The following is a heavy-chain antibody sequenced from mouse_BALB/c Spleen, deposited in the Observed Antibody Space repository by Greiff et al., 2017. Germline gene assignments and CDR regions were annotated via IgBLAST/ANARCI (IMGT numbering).Heavy chain of an antibody. J-gene: IGHJ4*01. V-gene: IGHV14-4*02. CDR3: NAVDGYAMDY. CDR2: IDPENGDT. CDR1: GFNIKDYY. Sequence: EVQLQQSGAELVRSGASVKLSCTASGFNIKDYYMHWVKQRPEQGLEWIGWIDPENGDTEYAPKFQGKATMTADTSSNTAYLQLSSLTSEDTAVYYCNAVDGYAMDYWGQGTSVTVSS.